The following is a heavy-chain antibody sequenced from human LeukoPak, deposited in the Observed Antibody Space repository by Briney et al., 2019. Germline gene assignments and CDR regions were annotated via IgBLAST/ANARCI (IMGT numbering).Heavy chain of an antibody. D-gene: IGHD1-26*01. Sequence: SETLSLTCTVSGGSISSYYWSWIRQPPGKGLEWIGYIYYTGNTNYNPSLKSRVTTSVDTSKNQFSLNLSSVTAADTAIYYCARLGGATSPFGYWGQGTLVTVSS. J-gene: IGHJ4*02. V-gene: IGHV4-59*08. CDR1: GGSISSYY. CDR3: ARLGGATSPFGY. CDR2: IYYTGNT.